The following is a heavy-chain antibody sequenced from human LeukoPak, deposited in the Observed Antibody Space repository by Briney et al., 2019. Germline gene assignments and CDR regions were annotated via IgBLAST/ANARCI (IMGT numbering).Heavy chain of an antibody. CDR2: ISGSGGST. D-gene: IGHD2-21*02. V-gene: IGHV3-23*01. CDR1: GFTFSSYA. Sequence: PGGSLRLSCAASGFTFSSYAMSWVRQAPGKGLEWVSAISGSGGSTYYADSVKGRFTISRDNSKNTLYLQMNSLRAEDTAVYYCAKANRGGDCYSWDFDYWGQGTLVTVSS. J-gene: IGHJ4*02. CDR3: AKANRGGDCYSWDFDY.